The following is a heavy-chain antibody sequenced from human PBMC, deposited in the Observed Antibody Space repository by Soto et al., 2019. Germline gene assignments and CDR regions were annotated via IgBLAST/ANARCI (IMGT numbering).Heavy chain of an antibody. CDR1: GVTFSENY. CDR3: AKFFGAFDI. D-gene: IGHD3-10*01. V-gene: IGHV3-11*01. CDR2: IRNSGSHM. Sequence: PGGSLRLSCAASGVTFSENYMSWIRQAPGKGLEWVSYIRNSGSHMYYADSVKGRFTISRDDAKNSLYLQMNSLRAEDTAVYYCAKFFGAFDIWGQGIMVT. J-gene: IGHJ3*02.